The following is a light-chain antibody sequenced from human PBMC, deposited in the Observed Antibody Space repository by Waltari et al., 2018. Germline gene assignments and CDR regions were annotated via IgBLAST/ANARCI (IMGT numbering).Light chain of an antibody. J-gene: IGKJ5*01. CDR3: QQSYSGPAIT. Sequence: DFQLTQSPSSLSASVGDRVTITCRTSQSGGVYLNWYQQKSGKDPNLLIYAASNLQSGVPSRFSGSGAGTDFTLTISSVQPEDWATYYCQQSYSGPAITFGQGTRLDIK. CDR2: AAS. V-gene: IGKV1-39*01. CDR1: QSGGVY.